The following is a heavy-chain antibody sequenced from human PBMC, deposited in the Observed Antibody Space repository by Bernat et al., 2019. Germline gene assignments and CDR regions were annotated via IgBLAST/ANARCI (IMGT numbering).Heavy chain of an antibody. CDR1: KYTFTSYT. CDR3: AREEGVIGKWNYPFFAY. Sequence: QVQLVQSGAEVKKPGASVKLSCKASKYTFTSYTIHWVRQAPGQRLEWMGRINTGNGHTQYSQKFQGRVTITRDTSASTAYMELSSLRSEDTAVYYCAREEGVIGKWNYPFFAYWGQGALVIVSS. J-gene: IGHJ4*02. D-gene: IGHD1-7*01. V-gene: IGHV1-3*04. CDR2: INTGNGHT.